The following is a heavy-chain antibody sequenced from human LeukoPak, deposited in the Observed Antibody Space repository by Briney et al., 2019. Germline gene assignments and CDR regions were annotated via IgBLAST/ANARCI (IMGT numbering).Heavy chain of an antibody. CDR2: IYHSGST. Sequence: SETLSLTCTVSGYSINSGYYWGWIRQPPGKGLEWIGSIYHSGSTYYNPSLTSRVTISVDPSKNQFSLKLSSVTAADTAVYYRANLSSPGWFDPWGQGTLVTVSS. J-gene: IGHJ5*02. D-gene: IGHD1-26*01. CDR1: GYSINSGYY. CDR3: ANLSSPGWFDP. V-gene: IGHV4-38-2*02.